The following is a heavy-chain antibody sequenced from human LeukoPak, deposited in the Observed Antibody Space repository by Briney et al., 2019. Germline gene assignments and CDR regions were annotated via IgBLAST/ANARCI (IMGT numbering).Heavy chain of an antibody. J-gene: IGHJ3*02. D-gene: IGHD4-17*01. CDR3: ARVPATVTTVGAFDI. CDR1: GYSFTNYS. Sequence: EPLKISCKGSGYSFTNYSIDWVRQMPGKCFEWMAINYPGDADTRYSPSFPCQDTISADKSISTAYLQWSSLKASDTAMYYCARVPATVTTVGAFDIWGQGTMVTVSS. CDR2: NYPGDADT. V-gene: IGHV5-51*01.